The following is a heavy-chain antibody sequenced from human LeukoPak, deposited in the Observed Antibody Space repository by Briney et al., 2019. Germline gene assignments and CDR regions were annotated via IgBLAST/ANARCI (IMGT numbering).Heavy chain of an antibody. Sequence: ASVKVSCKASGYTFTSYDVNWVPQATGHGLQGMGWMNPNGGNTGDAQKFQGTVTMTRNTSISTAYMELSSLRSEDTAVYYCARTYCYDSRSDNWFDPWGQGTLVTVSS. V-gene: IGHV1-8*01. J-gene: IGHJ5*02. CDR1: GYTFTSYD. CDR2: MNPNGGNT. CDR3: ARTYCYDSRSDNWFDP. D-gene: IGHD3-10*01.